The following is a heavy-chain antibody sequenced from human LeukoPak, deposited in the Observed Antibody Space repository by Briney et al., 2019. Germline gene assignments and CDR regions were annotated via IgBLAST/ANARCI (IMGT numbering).Heavy chain of an antibody. CDR1: GGSISSYY. CDR2: IYYSGST. CDR3: ASFGIAVAGT. Sequence: PSETLSLTCTVSGGSISSYYWSWIRQPPGKGLEWIGYIYYSGSTNYNPSLKSRVTISVDTSKNQFSPKLSSVTAADTAVYYCASFGIAVAGTWGQGTLVTVSS. J-gene: IGHJ5*02. V-gene: IGHV4-59*01. D-gene: IGHD6-19*01.